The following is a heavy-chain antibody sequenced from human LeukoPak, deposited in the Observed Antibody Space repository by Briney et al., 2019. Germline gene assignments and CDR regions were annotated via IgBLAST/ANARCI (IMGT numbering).Heavy chain of an antibody. CDR3: ATQDGYDNSGHYGY. V-gene: IGHV3-33*01. D-gene: IGHD3-22*01. CDR1: GFTLSIYG. CDR2: ISYDGSNK. J-gene: IGHJ4*02. Sequence: PGRSLRLSCAASGFTLSIYGMHWVRQAPGKGLEWVAVISYDGSNKYYADSVKGRFTISRDNSKNTLYLQMNSLRAEDTAVYYCATQDGYDNSGHYGYWGQGTLVTVSS.